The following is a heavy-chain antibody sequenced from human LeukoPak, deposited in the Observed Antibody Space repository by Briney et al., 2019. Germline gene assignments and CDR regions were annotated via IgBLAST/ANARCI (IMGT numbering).Heavy chain of an antibody. Sequence: QPGGSLRLSCAASGFTFSSYEMNWVRQAPGKGLEWVSYISSSGSTIYYADSVKGRFIISRDNAKNSLYLQMNSLRAEDTAVYYCARESGGIAAAGHFDYWGQGTLVTVSS. CDR1: GFTFSSYE. CDR3: ARESGGIAAAGHFDY. CDR2: ISSSGSTI. V-gene: IGHV3-48*03. D-gene: IGHD6-13*01. J-gene: IGHJ4*02.